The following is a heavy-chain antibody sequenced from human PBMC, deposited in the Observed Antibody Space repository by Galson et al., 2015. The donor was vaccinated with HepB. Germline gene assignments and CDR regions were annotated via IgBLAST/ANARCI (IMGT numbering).Heavy chain of an antibody. D-gene: IGHD6-19*01. Sequence: SVKVSCKASGYTFTSYAMHWVRQAPGQRLEWMGWINAGNGNTKYSQKFQGRVTITRDTSASTAYMELSSLRSEDTAVYYCARDLRYSSGWYEFDPWGQGTLVTVSS. CDR1: GYTFTSYA. J-gene: IGHJ5*02. CDR3: ARDLRYSSGWYEFDP. V-gene: IGHV1-3*01. CDR2: INAGNGNT.